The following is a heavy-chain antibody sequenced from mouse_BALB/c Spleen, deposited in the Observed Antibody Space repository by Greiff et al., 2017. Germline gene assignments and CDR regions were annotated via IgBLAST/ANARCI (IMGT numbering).Heavy chain of an antibody. D-gene: IGHD2-4*01. CDR3: AIYYDYDAWFAY. CDR2: IDPENGNT. CDR1: GFNIKDYY. V-gene: IGHV14-1*02. Sequence: EVKLMESGAELVKPGASVKLSCTASGFNIKDYYMHWVKQRPEQGLEWIGWIDPENGNTIYDPKFQGKASITADTSSNTAYLQLSSLTSEDTAVYYCAIYYDYDAWFAYWGQGTLVTVSA. J-gene: IGHJ3*01.